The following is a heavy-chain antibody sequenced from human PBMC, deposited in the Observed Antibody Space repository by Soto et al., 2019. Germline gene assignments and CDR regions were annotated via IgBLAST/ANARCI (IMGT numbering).Heavy chain of an antibody. Sequence: SETLSLTCTVSGGSISSYYWSWIRQPPGKGLEWIGYIYYGGSTNYNPSLKSRVTISVDTSKNQFCLKLSSVTAADTALYYCARHGLMMGRFGDFHYYYYLDVWGKGTTVTVSS. V-gene: IGHV4-59*08. CDR2: IYYGGST. CDR1: GGSISSYY. D-gene: IGHD3-10*01. CDR3: ARHGLMMGRFGDFHYYYYLDV. J-gene: IGHJ6*03.